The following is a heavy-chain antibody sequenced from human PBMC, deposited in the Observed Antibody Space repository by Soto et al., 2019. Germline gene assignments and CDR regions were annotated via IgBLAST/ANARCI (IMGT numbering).Heavy chain of an antibody. CDR2: IQSGGPT. V-gene: IGHV3-53*05. CDR1: EFNVRGQY. Sequence: GSHRHSWAASEFNVRGQYMLWVLKKTGKGLEWVSLIQSGGPTYYADSVKGRFTISRDTSENTLHLQMDSLRAEDTALYYCAKDIVKQSSSTKNKYYYDYDMGVWGKGTTVTVSS. D-gene: IGHD6-6*01. CDR3: AKDIVKQSSSTKNKYYYDYDMGV. J-gene: IGHJ6*03.